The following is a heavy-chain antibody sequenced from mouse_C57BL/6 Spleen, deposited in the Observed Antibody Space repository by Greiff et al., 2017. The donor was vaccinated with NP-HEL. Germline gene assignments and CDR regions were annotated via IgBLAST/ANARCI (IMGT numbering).Heavy chain of an antibody. CDR1: GYTFTSYW. J-gene: IGHJ1*03. CDR3: ARSGGLRGGYFDV. Sequence: QVQLQQPGAELVRPGSSVKLSCKASGYTFTSYWMHWVKQRPIQGLEWIGNIDPSDSETHYNQKFKDKATLTVDKSSSTAYMQLSSLTSEDSAVYYCARSGGLRGGYFDVWGTGTTVTVSS. V-gene: IGHV1-52*01. CDR2: IDPSDSET. D-gene: IGHD1-1*01.